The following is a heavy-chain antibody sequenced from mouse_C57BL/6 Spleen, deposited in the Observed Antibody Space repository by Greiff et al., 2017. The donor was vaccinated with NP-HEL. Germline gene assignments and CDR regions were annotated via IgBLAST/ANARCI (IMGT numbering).Heavy chain of an antibody. CDR1: GFSLTSYA. V-gene: IGHV2-9-1*01. CDR3: ASIQLQGRKNAMDY. Sequence: VQLQESGPGLVAPSQSLSITCTVSGFSLTSYAISWVRQPPRKGLEWLGVIWTGGGTNYNSALKSRLSISKDNSKSQVFLKMNSLQTDDTARYYCASIQLQGRKNAMDYWGQGTSVTVSS. CDR2: IWTGGGT. D-gene: IGHD2-1*01. J-gene: IGHJ4*01.